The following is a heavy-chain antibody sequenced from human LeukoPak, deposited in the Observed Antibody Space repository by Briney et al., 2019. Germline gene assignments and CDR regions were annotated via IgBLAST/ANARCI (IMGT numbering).Heavy chain of an antibody. CDR1: GGSISSYY. J-gene: IGHJ5*02. D-gene: IGHD3-22*01. Sequence: PSETLSLTCTVSGGSISSYYWSWIRQPPGKGLEWIGYIYYSRSTNYNPSLKSRVTISVDTSKNQFSLKLSSVTAADTAVYYCARVGRYYYDSSGYYRKGWFDPWGQGTLVTVSS. CDR2: IYYSRST. V-gene: IGHV4-59*01. CDR3: ARVGRYYYDSSGYYRKGWFDP.